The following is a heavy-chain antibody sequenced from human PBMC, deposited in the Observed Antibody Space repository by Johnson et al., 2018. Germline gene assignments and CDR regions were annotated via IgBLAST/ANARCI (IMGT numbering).Heavy chain of an antibody. D-gene: IGHD4/OR15-4a*01. CDR3: ARDSGTTGADDY. J-gene: IGHJ4*02. CDR2: INPMSSII. V-gene: IGHV3-48*02. CDR1: GFTFSLHA. Sequence: VQLVQSGGGLVQXGGSLRLSCAASGFTFSLHAMTWVRQAPGKGLEWLAYINPMSSIIYYADSVKGRFPISRDNAKNSLFLQMNSLRDEDTAVYYCARDSGTTGADDYWGQGTLVTVSP.